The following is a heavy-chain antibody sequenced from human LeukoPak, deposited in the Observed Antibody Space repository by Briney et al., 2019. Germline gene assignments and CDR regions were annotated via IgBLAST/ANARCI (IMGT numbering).Heavy chain of an antibody. V-gene: IGHV4-4*07. J-gene: IGHJ3*02. Sequence: PSETLSLTCTVSGGSISNYYWAWIRQPAGKGLEWIGRIYTSGSTDYNPSLKSRVTMSVDTSKNQFSLKLSSVTAADTAVYYCAREGSSTSSRYAFDIWGQGTMVTVSS. CDR1: GGSISNYY. CDR3: AREGSSTSSRYAFDI. D-gene: IGHD2-2*01. CDR2: IYTSGST.